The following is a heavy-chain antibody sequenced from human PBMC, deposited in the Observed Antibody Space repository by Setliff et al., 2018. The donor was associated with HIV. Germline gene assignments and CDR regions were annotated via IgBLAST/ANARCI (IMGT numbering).Heavy chain of an antibody. CDR1: GYTFTGYY. V-gene: IGHV1-2*02. J-gene: IGHJ6*03. Sequence: GASVKVSCKASGYTFTGYYMHWVRQAPGQGLEWMGWINPNSGGTNYAQRFQGRVTMTRDTSISTAYMELSRLRSDDTAVYYCARCYYNFWSGYPLDYMDVWGKGTTVTVSS. CDR2: INPNSGGT. CDR3: ARCYYNFWSGYPLDYMDV. D-gene: IGHD3-3*01.